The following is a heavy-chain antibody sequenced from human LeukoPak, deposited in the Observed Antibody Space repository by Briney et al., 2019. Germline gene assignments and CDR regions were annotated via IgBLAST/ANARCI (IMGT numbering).Heavy chain of an antibody. CDR3: ARIIAASQDVFDI. J-gene: IGHJ3*02. V-gene: IGHV4-34*01. CDR2: IKHSGST. D-gene: IGHD6-6*01. Sequence: PSETLSLTCAVYGGSFSGYYWSWIRQAPGKGLEWIREIKHSGSTNYNPSLKGRLTMSVDRSNNLFSLNLNSVTAADTAVYYCARIIAASQDVFDIWGQGTMITVSS. CDR1: GGSFSGYY.